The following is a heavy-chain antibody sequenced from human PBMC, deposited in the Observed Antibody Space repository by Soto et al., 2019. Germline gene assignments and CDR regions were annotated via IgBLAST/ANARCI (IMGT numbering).Heavy chain of an antibody. Sequence: QLQLQESGSGLVMPSQTLSLTCAVYGGSISRGSYSWCWIRQPPGKGLEWIGYIYHSGSTYYNPSLKSRVTISVDRSKNQFSLKLSSVTAADTAVYYCAAGGGLPRYYWGQGTLVTVSS. CDR1: GGSISRGSYS. J-gene: IGHJ4*02. CDR2: IYHSGST. CDR3: AAGGGLPRYY. D-gene: IGHD5-12*01. V-gene: IGHV4-30-2*01.